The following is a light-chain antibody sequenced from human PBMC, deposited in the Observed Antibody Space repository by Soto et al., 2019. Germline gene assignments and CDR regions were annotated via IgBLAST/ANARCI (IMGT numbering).Light chain of an antibody. CDR1: QSITNW. V-gene: IGKV1-5*03. Sequence: DIQMTQSPSTLSASVGDRVTITCRASQSITNWLAWYQQKPGKAPKLLIYKASNLETGVPSRYSGSGSGTEITLTISSLQPDDFATYYCQQYITYSPWTFGQGTKVDFK. CDR3: QQYITYSPWT. CDR2: KAS. J-gene: IGKJ1*01.